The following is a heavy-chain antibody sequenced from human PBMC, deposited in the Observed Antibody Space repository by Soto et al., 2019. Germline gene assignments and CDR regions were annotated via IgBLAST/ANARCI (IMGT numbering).Heavy chain of an antibody. J-gene: IGHJ5*02. V-gene: IGHV3-21*01. Sequence: EVQLVESGGGLVKPGGSLRLSCAASGFTFSSYSMNWVRQAPGKGLEWVSSISGSSTYIYYADSVEGRFTISRDNAKNSLYLQMDDLRADDTAVYYCARDRERFDPWGQGTQVTVSS. CDR1: GFTFSSYS. CDR3: ARDRERFDP. CDR2: ISGSSTYI.